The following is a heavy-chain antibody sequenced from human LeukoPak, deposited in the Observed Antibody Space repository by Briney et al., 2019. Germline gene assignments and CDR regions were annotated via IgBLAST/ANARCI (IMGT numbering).Heavy chain of an antibody. J-gene: IGHJ4*02. V-gene: IGHV4-39*07. Sequence: SETLSLTCSVSGDSISSNSYYWGWIRQPPGKGLEWIGSIYYGGTAYYNPSLKSRVTISVDTSKNQFSLSLSSVTAADTAVYFCAKGVSLPGRRDQPLDYWGQGTLVTVSS. CDR1: GDSISSNSYY. CDR2: IYYGGTA. D-gene: IGHD2-2*01. CDR3: AKGVSLPGRRDQPLDY.